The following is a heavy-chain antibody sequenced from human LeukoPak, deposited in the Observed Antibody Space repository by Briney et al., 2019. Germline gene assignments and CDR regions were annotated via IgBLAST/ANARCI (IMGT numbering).Heavy chain of an antibody. V-gene: IGHV1-69*05. Sequence: SVKVSCKASGGTFSSYAISWVRQAPVQGLEWMGRIIPIFGTANYAQKFQGRVTITTDESTRTAYMELSSLRSEDTAVYYCARGDEDYGDYVMWGQGTLVTVSS. CDR3: ARGDEDYGDYVM. CDR2: IIPIFGTA. CDR1: GGTFSSYA. D-gene: IGHD4-17*01. J-gene: IGHJ4*02.